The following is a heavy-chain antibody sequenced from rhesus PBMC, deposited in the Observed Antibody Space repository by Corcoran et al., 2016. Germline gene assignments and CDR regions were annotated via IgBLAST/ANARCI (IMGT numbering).Heavy chain of an antibody. CDR3: AKYRFDY. J-gene: IGHJ4*01. CDR1: GFTLSSYG. D-gene: IGHD1-1*01. V-gene: IGHV3S5*01. CDR2: IKCGGGST. Sequence: EVQLVETGGGLVQPGGSLKLSCAASGFTLSSYGMSWFRQAPEKGLEWVSAIKCGGGSTYYADTVKGRFTISRDNAKNTLSLQMNSLRAEDTAVYYCAKYRFDYWGQGVLVTVSS.